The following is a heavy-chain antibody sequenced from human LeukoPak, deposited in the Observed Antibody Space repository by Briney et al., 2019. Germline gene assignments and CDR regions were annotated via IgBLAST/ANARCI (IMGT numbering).Heavy chain of an antibody. CDR3: AKDKSNIVDY. J-gene: IGHJ4*02. CDR2: IRYDGTNK. CDR1: GFTFSSYG. V-gene: IGHV3-30*02. Sequence: PGGSLRLSCAASGFTFSSYGMHWVRQAPGKGLEWVAFIRYDGTNKYYADSVKGRFTISRDNSKNTLYLQMNSLGVEGTAVYYCAKDKSNIVDYWGQGALVTVSS. D-gene: IGHD2/OR15-2a*01.